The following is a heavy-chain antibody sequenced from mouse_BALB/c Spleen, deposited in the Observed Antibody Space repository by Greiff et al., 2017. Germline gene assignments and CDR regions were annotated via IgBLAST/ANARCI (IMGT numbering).Heavy chain of an antibody. D-gene: IGHD4-1*01. Sequence: EVQGVESGGGLVKPGGSLKLSCAASGFTFSSYAMSWVRQTPEKRLEWVATISSGGSYTYYPDSVKGRFTISRDNAKNTLYLQMSSLRSEDTAMYYCARRETGTGYYAMDYGGQGTSVTVSS. J-gene: IGHJ4*01. CDR2: ISSGGSYT. CDR1: GFTFSSYA. CDR3: ARRETGTGYYAMDY. V-gene: IGHV5-9-3*01.